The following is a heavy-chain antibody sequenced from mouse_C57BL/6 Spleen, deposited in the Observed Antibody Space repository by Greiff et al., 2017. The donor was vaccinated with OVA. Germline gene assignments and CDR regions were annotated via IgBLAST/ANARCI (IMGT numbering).Heavy chain of an antibody. Sequence: EVQLMESGGGLVKPGGSLKLSCAASGFTFSSYAMSWVRQTPEKRLEWVETISDGGSYTYYPDNVKGRFTFSRDNAKNTLYMQMSQLKSEDTAMYYCARDTGSYSYAMDYWGQGTSVTVSS. CDR3: ARDTGSYSYAMDY. V-gene: IGHV5-4*01. J-gene: IGHJ4*01. CDR1: GFTFSSYA. CDR2: ISDGGSYT. D-gene: IGHD6-1*01.